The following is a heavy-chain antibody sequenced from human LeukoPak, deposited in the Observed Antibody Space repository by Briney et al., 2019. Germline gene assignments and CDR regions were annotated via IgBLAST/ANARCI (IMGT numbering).Heavy chain of an antibody. CDR3: ASLEYQLLYYYYYGMDD. CDR1: GGSISSGGYY. V-gene: IGHV4-31*03. CDR2: IYYSGST. Sequence: SQTLSLTCTVSGGSISSGGYYWSWIRQHPGKGLEWIGYIYYSGSTYYNPSLKSRVTISVDTSKNQFSLKLSSVTAADTAVYYCASLEYQLLYYYYYGMDDWGQGTTVTVSS. J-gene: IGHJ6*02. D-gene: IGHD2-2*01.